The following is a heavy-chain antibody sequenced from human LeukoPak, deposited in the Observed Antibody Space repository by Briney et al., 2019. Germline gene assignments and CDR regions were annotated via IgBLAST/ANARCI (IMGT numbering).Heavy chain of an antibody. CDR1: GFTFSDYY. J-gene: IGHJ6*04. Sequence: PGGSLRLSCAASGFTFSDYYMSWIRQAPGKGLEWVSYISSSSYTNYADSVKGRFTIPRDNAKNSLYLQMSSLRAEDTAVYYCARYSRVAKYGMDVWGKGTTVTVSS. V-gene: IGHV3-11*06. D-gene: IGHD2-15*01. CDR2: ISSSSYT. CDR3: ARYSRVAKYGMDV.